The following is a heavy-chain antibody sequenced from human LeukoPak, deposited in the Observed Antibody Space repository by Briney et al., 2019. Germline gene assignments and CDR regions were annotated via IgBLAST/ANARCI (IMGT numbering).Heavy chain of an antibody. Sequence: SGTLSLTCAVSGGSISSGNWWSWVRQPPGKGLEWIGEIHHSGSTNYNPSLKSRVTISADNSKSQFSLKVRSVTAADTAVYYCWHSGYESGFDYWGQGTLVTVSS. D-gene: IGHD5-12*01. CDR2: IHHSGST. J-gene: IGHJ4*02. CDR3: WHSGYESGFDY. CDR1: GGSISSGNW. V-gene: IGHV4-4*02.